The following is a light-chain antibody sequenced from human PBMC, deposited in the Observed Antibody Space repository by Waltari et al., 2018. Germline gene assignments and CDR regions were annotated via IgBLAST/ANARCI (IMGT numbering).Light chain of an antibody. V-gene: IGLV3-25*03. CDR2: KDS. CDR3: QSADSSGTYKV. J-gene: IGLJ2*01. CDR1: ALPNQY. Sequence: SYELTQPPSVSVSPGQTARITCSGDALPNQYAYWYQQKPGQAPVLVIYKDSERPSGIPERFSGSSSGTTVTLTISGVQAEDEANYYCQSADSSGTYKVFGGGTKLTVL.